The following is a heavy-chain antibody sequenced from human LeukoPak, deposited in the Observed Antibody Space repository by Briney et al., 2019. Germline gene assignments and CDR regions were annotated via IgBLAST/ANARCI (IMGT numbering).Heavy chain of an antibody. V-gene: IGHV4-34*01. Sequence: KPSETLSLTCAVYGGSFSGYYWSWIRHPPGKGLEWIGEINHSGSTNYNPSLKSRVTISVGTSKNQFSLRLSSVTAADTAVYYCARAPVMITILGVVISRFDYWGQGTLVTVSS. CDR1: GGSFSGYY. D-gene: IGHD3-3*01. CDR3: ARAPVMITILGVVISRFDY. J-gene: IGHJ4*02. CDR2: INHSGST.